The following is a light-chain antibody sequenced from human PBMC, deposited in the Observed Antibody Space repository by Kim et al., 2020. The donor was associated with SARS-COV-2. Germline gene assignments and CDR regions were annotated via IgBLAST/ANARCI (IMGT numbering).Light chain of an antibody. Sequence: SSELTQDPAVSVALGHTVRITCQGDSLRRYYATWYQQKPGQAPILVIYGKNNRPSGIPDRFSGSSSCNTASLIITGTQAGDEADYYCISRDSNDNVVFGGGTKLTVL. CDR1: SLRRYY. J-gene: IGLJ2*01. V-gene: IGLV3-19*01. CDR3: ISRDSNDNVV. CDR2: GKN.